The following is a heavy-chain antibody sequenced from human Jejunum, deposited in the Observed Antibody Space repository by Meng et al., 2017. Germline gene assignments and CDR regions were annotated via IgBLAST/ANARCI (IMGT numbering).Heavy chain of an antibody. D-gene: IGHD4-11*01. CDR3: ARGNEYSNYGADF. V-gene: IGHV4-34*01. J-gene: IGHJ4*02. CDR2: INDSGST. Sequence: QVKLQQWGAGLLKPSETLSLTCAVYGGSISDYYWTWIRQPPGKGLEWIGEINDSGSTNYNPSLKSRVTISVDTSKSQFYLRVSSVTAADTAVYYCARGNEYSNYGADFWGQGTRVTGAS. CDR1: GGSISDYY.